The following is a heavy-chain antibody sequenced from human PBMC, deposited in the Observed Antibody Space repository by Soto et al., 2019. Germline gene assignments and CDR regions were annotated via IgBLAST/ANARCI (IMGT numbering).Heavy chain of an antibody. CDR1: GFTFSSYG. CDR3: ARVTSQLPFDY. J-gene: IGHJ4*02. Sequence: QVQLVESGGGVVQPGRSLRLSCAASGFTFSSYGMHWVRQAPGKGLELVAVIWYDGSNKYYADSVKGRFTISRDNSKNTLYLQMNSLRAEDTAVYYCARVTSQLPFDYWGQGTLVTVSS. V-gene: IGHV3-33*01. CDR2: IWYDGSNK. D-gene: IGHD6-6*01.